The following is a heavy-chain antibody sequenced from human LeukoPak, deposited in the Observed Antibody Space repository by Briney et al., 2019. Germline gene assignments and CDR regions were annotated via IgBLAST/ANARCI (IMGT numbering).Heavy chain of an antibody. Sequence: VASVKVSCRASGYTCTSYDINWGRQATGQGLEWMGWMNANSGNTGYAQKFQGRVTMTRNTSISTAYMELSSLRSEDTAVYYCARPRGGSGKNWFDPWGQGTLVTVSS. V-gene: IGHV1-8*01. D-gene: IGHD2-15*01. CDR2: MNANSGNT. J-gene: IGHJ5*02. CDR1: GYTCTSYD. CDR3: ARPRGGSGKNWFDP.